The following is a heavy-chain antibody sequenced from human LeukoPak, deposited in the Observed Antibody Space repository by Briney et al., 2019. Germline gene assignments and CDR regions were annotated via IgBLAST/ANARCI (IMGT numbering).Heavy chain of an antibody. V-gene: IGHV3-23*01. CDR2: ISGSGSDT. D-gene: IGHD4-23*01. Sequence: PGGSLRLSCAASGFTFSSYAVSWVRQAPGKGLEWVSTISGSGSDTYYADSVKGRFTISRDNAKNSLFLQMNSLRAEDTALYYCARGGTTMVTDYGYWGQGTLVTVSS. CDR3: ARGGTTMVTDYGY. CDR1: GFTFSSYA. J-gene: IGHJ4*02.